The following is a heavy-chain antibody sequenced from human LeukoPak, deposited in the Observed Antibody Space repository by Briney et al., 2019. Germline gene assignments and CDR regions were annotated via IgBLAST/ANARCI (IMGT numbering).Heavy chain of an antibody. CDR2: ISGSGGST. D-gene: IGHD3-22*01. CDR3: AAYYDSSGYYRTPFDY. CDR1: GFTFSSYA. J-gene: IGHJ4*02. V-gene: IGHV3-23*01. Sequence: QPGGSLRLSCAAPGFTFSSYAMSWVRQAPGKGLEWVSAISGSGGSTYYANSVKGRFTISRDNSKNTLYLQMNSLRAEDTAVYYCAAYYDSSGYYRTPFDYWGQGTLVTVST.